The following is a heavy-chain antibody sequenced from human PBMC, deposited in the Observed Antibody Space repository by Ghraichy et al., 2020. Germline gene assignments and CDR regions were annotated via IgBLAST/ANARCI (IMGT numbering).Heavy chain of an antibody. CDR2: IYSGGST. CDR3: ARGSYYFDY. J-gene: IGHJ4*02. CDR1: GFTVSSNY. D-gene: IGHD3-10*01. Sequence: GESLNISCAASGFTVSSNYMSWVRQAPGKGLEWVSVIYSGGSTYYADSVKGRFTISRDNSKNTLYLQMNSLRAEDTAVYYCARGSYYFDYWGQGTLVTVSS. V-gene: IGHV3-53*01.